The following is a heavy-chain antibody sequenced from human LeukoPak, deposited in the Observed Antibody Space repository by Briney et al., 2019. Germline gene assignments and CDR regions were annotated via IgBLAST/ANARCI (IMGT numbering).Heavy chain of an antibody. CDR1: GFIFSPYA. V-gene: IGHV3-30-3*01. D-gene: IGHD2-2*01. CDR2: ISYDGSNK. Sequence: GGSLRLSCAASGFIFSPYAMSWVRQAPGKGLEWVAVISYDGSNKYYADSVKGRFTISRDNSKNTLYLQMNSLRAEDTAVHYCAKDLPAAYFDYWGQGTLVTVSS. CDR3: AKDLPAAYFDY. J-gene: IGHJ4*02.